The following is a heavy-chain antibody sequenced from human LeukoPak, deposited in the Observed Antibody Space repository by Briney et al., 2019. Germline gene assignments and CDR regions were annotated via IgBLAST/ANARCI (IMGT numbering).Heavy chain of an antibody. CDR3: AKGYCGGYDCYSGYYMDV. D-gene: IGHD2-21*02. CDR2: IRFDGSNK. Sequence: EGSLRLSCAASGFTFRTYDMYWVRQAPGKGLEWVAFIRFDGSNKYYADSVKGRFTISRDNSRNTLFLQMNSLRPEDTAVYYCAKGYCGGYDCYSGYYMDVWGKGTTVTVSS. V-gene: IGHV3-30*02. J-gene: IGHJ6*03. CDR1: GFTFRTYD.